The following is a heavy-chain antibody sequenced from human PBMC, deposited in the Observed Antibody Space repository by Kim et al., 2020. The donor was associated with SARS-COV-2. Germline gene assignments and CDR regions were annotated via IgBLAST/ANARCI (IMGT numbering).Heavy chain of an antibody. Sequence: GGSLRLSCVTSGLYVIHWVRQAPGKGLEWVADWSFDGFSKYFADSVNGRFTISRDDSKNTVWLQLNNLRDEDSARYYCATEGGTSGRCGYFDYWSQGTLVTVSS. CDR3: ATEGGTSGRCGYFDY. CDR1: GLYV. CDR2: WSFDGFSK. V-gene: IGHV3-30*04. J-gene: IGHJ4*02. D-gene: IGHD5-12*01.